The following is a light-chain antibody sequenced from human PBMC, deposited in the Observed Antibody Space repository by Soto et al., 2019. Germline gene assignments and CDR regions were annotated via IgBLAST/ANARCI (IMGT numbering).Light chain of an antibody. CDR3: QQCGSSPWT. V-gene: IGKV3-20*01. Sequence: EIVLTQSPGTLSLSPGDSATLSCRARQSVSSYSLAWYQQKPGQAPRLLIYAASRRATGIPDRFSGGGSGTDFTLTISRLEPEDLAVYYCQQCGSSPWTFGQGTKVEIK. CDR1: QSVSSYS. CDR2: AAS. J-gene: IGKJ1*01.